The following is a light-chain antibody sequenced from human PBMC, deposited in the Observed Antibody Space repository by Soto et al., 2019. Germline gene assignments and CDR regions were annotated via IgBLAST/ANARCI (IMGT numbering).Light chain of an antibody. V-gene: IGKV3D-20*02. CDR1: QSVSNNY. CDR3: QQRSNWPPLLT. Sequence: EIVLTQSPGTLSLSPGERATLSCRASQSVSNNYLAWYQQKPGQAPRLLIYGASNRATGIPDRFSGSGSGTDFTLTISRLEPEDFAVYYCQQRSNWPPLLTFGGGTKVDIK. CDR2: GAS. J-gene: IGKJ4*01.